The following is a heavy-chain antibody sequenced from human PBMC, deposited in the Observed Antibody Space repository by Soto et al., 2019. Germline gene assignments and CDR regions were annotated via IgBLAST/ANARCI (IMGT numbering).Heavy chain of an antibody. V-gene: IGHV1-46*01. Sequence: GAAVKVSCKASGYSVANYFMHWVRQAPGQGLDWLGVINPSAGNTTYAQKFQGRVTMTWDTSTNTVYMDLRSLRSEDTAIFYCARGGSSPAFCYYCGMDVWGQRTTVTVSS. CDR1: GYSVANYF. J-gene: IGHJ6*02. D-gene: IGHD6-13*01. CDR3: ARGGSSPAFCYYCGMDV. CDR2: INPSAGNT.